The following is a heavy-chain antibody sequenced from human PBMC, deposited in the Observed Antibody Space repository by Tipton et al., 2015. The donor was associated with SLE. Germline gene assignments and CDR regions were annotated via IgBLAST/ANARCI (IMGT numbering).Heavy chain of an antibody. Sequence: TLSLTCTVSGGSISSSSYYWGWIRQPPGKGLEWIGYIYYSGNTYYNPSLKSRVTMSVDTSKNPFSLKLSSVTAVDTALYYCASAYCGGDCYTRLGPPFDYWGQGTLVTVSS. J-gene: IGHJ4*02. CDR3: ASAYCGGDCYTRLGPPFDY. D-gene: IGHD2-21*02. V-gene: IGHV4-39*07. CDR2: IYYSGNT. CDR1: GGSISSSSYY.